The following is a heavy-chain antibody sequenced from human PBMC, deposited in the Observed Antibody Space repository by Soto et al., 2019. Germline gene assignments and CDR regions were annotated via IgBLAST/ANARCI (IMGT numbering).Heavy chain of an antibody. J-gene: IGHJ4*02. V-gene: IGHV3-23*01. Sequence: EVQLLESGGGLVQPGGSLRLSCAASGFTFSSYAMSWVRQAPGKGLEWVSAISGSGGSTYYADSAKGRFTISRDNSKNTLYLQMNSLRAEDTAVYYCAKGGAYYDFWSWVDWGQGTLVTVSS. CDR1: GFTFSSYA. CDR3: AKGGAYYDFWSWVD. CDR2: ISGSGGST. D-gene: IGHD3-3*01.